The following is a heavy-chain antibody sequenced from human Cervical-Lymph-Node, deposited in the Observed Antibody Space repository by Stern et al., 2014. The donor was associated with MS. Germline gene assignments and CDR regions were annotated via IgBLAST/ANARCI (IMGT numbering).Heavy chain of an antibody. Sequence: VHLVESGAEVKKPGSSVKVSCKASGGTFSSYAISWVRQAPGQGLEWMGGIIPIFGTANYAQKFQGRVTITADESTSTAYMELSSLRSEDTAVYYCARRRDGYNRRYGMDVWGQGTTVTVSS. CDR1: GGTFSSYA. V-gene: IGHV1-69*01. CDR2: IIPIFGTA. D-gene: IGHD5-24*01. J-gene: IGHJ6*02. CDR3: ARRRDGYNRRYGMDV.